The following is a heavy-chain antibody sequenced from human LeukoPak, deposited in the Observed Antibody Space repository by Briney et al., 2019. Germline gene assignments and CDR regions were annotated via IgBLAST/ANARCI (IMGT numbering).Heavy chain of an antibody. CDR3: ARAVVYGVEMATIRWYYYYYYMDV. CDR1: GGSFSGYY. J-gene: IGHJ6*03. CDR2: INHSGST. D-gene: IGHD5-24*01. V-gene: IGHV4-34*01. Sequence: PSETLSLTCAVYGGSFSGYYWSWIRQPPGKGLEWIGEINHSGSTNYNPSLKSRVTTSVDTSKNQFSLKLSSVTAADTAVYYCARAVVYGVEMATIRWYYYYYYMDVWGKGTTVTVSS.